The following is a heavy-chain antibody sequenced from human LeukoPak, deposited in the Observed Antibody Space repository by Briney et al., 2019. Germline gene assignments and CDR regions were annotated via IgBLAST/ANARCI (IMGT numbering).Heavy chain of an antibody. CDR3: ARLSTYYYYMDV. CDR1: GYTFTSYD. J-gene: IGHJ6*03. D-gene: IGHD3-3*02. Sequence: ASVKVSCKASGYTFTSYDINWVRQATGQGLEWMGWMNPNSGNTGYAQKFQGRVTMTRNTSISTAYMELSSLRSGDTAVYYCARLSTYYYYMDVWGKGTTVTVSS. V-gene: IGHV1-8*01. CDR2: MNPNSGNT.